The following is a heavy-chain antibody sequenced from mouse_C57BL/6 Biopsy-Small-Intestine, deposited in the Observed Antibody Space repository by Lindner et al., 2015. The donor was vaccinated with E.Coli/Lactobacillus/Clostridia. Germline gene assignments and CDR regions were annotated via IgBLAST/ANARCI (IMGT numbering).Heavy chain of an antibody. CDR2: SSPYKGNT. Sequence: SVKVSCKASGYSLTAMVSVGCDRPLDKGSSGWDGSSPYKGNTKYAQKFQGRVTMTTDTSTRTAYMELRSLRYEDTAVYYCAREGWEVLHYFDNWGQGTRVTVSS. V-gene: IGHV1-66*01. J-gene: IGHJ2*03. CDR3: AREGWEVLHYFDN. D-gene: IGHD1-1*02. CDR1: GYSLTAMV.